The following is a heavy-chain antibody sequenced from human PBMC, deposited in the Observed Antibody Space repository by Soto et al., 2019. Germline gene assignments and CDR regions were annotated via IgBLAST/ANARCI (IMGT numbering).Heavy chain of an antibody. CDR2: MYYSGTT. J-gene: IGHJ6*02. CDR1: GGSIRSYF. CDR3: VRDELLWFGESSPRGMDV. D-gene: IGHD3-10*01. Sequence: SETLSLTCTVSGGSIRSYFWGWIRQPPGKGLEWIGRMYYSGTTDYNPSLKSRVTISIDTSKNQFSMKLGSVTSADTAVYYCVRDELLWFGESSPRGMDVWGQGTTVTVSS. V-gene: IGHV4-59*01.